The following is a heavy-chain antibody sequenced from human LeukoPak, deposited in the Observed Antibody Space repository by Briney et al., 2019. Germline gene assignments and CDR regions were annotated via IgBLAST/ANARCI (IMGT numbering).Heavy chain of an antibody. CDR1: GVTFSDYY. D-gene: IGHD3-9*01. CDR2: ISCSGDTI. V-gene: IGHV3-11*04. J-gene: IGHJ4*02. Sequence: GGTLRLSCAACGVTFSDYYMNWIRQAPGKGLEWVSYISCSGDTIYYADSVKGSFTISSDNDKNSLYLQMDSLRAAATAVYYCARQYDILTGYYGLEEYYFDCWGQGTLVTASS. CDR3: ARQYDILTGYYGLEEYYFDC.